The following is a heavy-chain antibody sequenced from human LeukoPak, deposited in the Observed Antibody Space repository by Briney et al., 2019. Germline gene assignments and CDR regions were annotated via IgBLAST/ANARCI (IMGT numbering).Heavy chain of an antibody. J-gene: IGHJ5*02. CDR2: IYYSGST. V-gene: IGHV4-59*01. CDR1: GGSISSYY. Sequence: ASETLSLTCTVSGGSISSYYWSWIRQPPGQGLEWIGYIYYSGSTNYNPSLKSRLNISVDTSKNQFSLKLSSVTAADTAVYYCARGATVVVPAAFPYNWFDPWGQGTLVSVSS. D-gene: IGHD2-2*01. CDR3: ARGATVVVPAAFPYNWFDP.